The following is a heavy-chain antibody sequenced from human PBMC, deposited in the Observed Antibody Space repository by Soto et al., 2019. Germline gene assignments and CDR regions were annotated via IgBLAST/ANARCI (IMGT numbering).Heavy chain of an antibody. D-gene: IGHD3-22*01. CDR1: GGSISSSSYY. CDR2: VYYGGST. CDR3: AGGDYYHSSGYYFYYYTMDV. Sequence: QLHLQESGPGLVKPSETLSLTCTVSGGSISSSSYYWGWIRQPPGKGLEWIGNVYYGGSTYYNPSLKRRVTMSVETSKSQFSLKLSSVTAADTAVYYCAGGDYYHSSGYYFYYYTMDVWGQGTTVTVSS. V-gene: IGHV4-39*01. J-gene: IGHJ6*02.